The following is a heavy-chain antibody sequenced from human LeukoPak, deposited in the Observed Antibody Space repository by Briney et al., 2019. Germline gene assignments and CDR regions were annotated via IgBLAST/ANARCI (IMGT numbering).Heavy chain of an antibody. V-gene: IGHV4-30-2*01. J-gene: IGHJ4*02. CDR2: IYHGGNT. D-gene: IGHD3-9*01. CDR3: ASTVYDILTTGGPFDY. Sequence: SETLSLTCTVSGGSMSSGGYYWSWIRQPPGKGLEWIGYIYHGGNTHYNPSLKSRVTISVDTSKNQFSLKLSSVTAADTAVYYCASTVYDILTTGGPFDYWGQGTLVTVSS. CDR1: GGSMSSGGYY.